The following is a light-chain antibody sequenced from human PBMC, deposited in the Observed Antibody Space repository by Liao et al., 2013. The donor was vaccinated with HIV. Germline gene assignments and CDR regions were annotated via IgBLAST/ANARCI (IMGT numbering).Light chain of an antibody. V-gene: IGLV3-21*01. J-gene: IGLJ3*02. Sequence: SYELTQSPSTSVAPGKTATITCGGDSIGSKSVHWYQQKPGQAPVLVIYHDSDRPSGIPERFSGSNSGNTATLTISRVEGGDEADYYCQVWDTGNDHPRVFGGGTKLSVL. CDR1: SIGSKS. CDR2: HDS. CDR3: QVWDTGNDHPRV.